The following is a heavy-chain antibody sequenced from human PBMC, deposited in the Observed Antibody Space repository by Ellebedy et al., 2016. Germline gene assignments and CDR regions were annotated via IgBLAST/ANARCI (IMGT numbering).Heavy chain of an antibody. CDR2: IYNSGST. V-gene: IGHV4-59*12. CDR3: ARQIVVVVATRDYYGLDV. D-gene: IGHD2-15*01. J-gene: IGHJ6*02. CDR1: GGSISSYY. Sequence: SQTLSLTCXVYGGSISSYYWSWVRQPPGKGLEWIGYIYNSGSTNYSPSLKSRVTISVDTSKNQFSLILSSVTAADTAVYYCARQIVVVVATRDYYGLDVWGQGTTVTVSS.